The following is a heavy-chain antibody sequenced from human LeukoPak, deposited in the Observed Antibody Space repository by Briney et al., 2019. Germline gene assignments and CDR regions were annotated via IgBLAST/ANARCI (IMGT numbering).Heavy chain of an antibody. Sequence: PGGSLRLSCAASGFRFSNSWMYWVRQGPGKGPVWVSRMKTDGTRIEYADSVKGRFTVSRDNAKNSLYLQMNSLRDEDTAVYYCARISGSSYYFDFWGQGTLVTVSS. J-gene: IGHJ4*02. CDR2: MKTDGTRI. CDR3: ARISGSSYYFDF. CDR1: GFRFSNSW. D-gene: IGHD1-26*01. V-gene: IGHV3-74*01.